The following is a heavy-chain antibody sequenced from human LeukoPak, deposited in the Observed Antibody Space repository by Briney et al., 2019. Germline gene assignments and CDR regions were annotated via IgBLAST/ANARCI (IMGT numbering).Heavy chain of an antibody. CDR3: ARSDSGYLDY. J-gene: IGHJ4*02. CDR2: TYYRSKWYN. V-gene: IGHV6-1*01. CDR1: GDSVSINSAA. D-gene: IGHD1-26*01. Sequence: SQTLSLTYAISGDSVSINSAAWNWIRQSPSRGLEWLGRTYYRSKWYNGYAISVRSRVTISPDTSKNQFSLQLNSVTPDDTAVYYCARSDSGYLDYWGQGTLVTVSS.